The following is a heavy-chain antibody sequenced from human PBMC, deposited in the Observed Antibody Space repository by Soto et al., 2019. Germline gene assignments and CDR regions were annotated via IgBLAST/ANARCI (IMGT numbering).Heavy chain of an antibody. CDR2: IIPIFGTA. V-gene: IGHV1-69*06. CDR3: ARYTHVGVVVAATPPHAYVMDV. CDR1: GGTFSSYA. D-gene: IGHD2-15*01. Sequence: QVQLVQSGAEVKKPGSSVKVSCKASGGTFSSYAISWVRQAPGQGLEWMGGIIPIFGTANYAQKFQGRVTSTADKSPSTAYMERSSLRSEDTAVYYCARYTHVGVVVAATPPHAYVMDVWGQGTTVTVSA. J-gene: IGHJ6*01.